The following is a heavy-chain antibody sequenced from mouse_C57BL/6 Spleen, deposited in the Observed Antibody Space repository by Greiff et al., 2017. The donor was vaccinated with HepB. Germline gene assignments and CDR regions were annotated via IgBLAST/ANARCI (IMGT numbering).Heavy chain of an antibody. CDR1: GYTFTDYY. V-gene: IGHV1-26*01. CDR3: ARDGYGYFDV. Sequence: EVQLQQSGPELVKPGASVKISCKASGYTFTDYYMNWVKQSHGKSLEWIGDINPNNGGTSYNQKFKGKATLIVDKSSSTAYMELRSLTSEDSAVYYCARDGYGYFDVWGTGTTVTVSS. CDR2: INPNNGGT. J-gene: IGHJ1*03. D-gene: IGHD2-3*01.